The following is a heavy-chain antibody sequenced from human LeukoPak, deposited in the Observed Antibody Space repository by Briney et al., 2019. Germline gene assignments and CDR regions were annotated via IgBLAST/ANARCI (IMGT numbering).Heavy chain of an antibody. Sequence: GGSLRLSCAASGFTFSSYWMHWVRQAPGKGLVWVSRINGDGSSTTYAGSVKGRFTISRDNAKNTLYLQMNSLRAEDTAVYYCARVVYCSRTSCPLDCWGQGTLVTVSS. V-gene: IGHV3-74*01. D-gene: IGHD2-2*01. CDR2: INGDGSST. CDR1: GFTFSSYW. J-gene: IGHJ4*02. CDR3: ARVVYCSRTSCPLDC.